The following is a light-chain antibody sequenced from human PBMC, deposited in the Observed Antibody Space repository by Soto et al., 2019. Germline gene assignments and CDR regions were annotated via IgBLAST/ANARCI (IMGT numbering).Light chain of an antibody. CDR3: QRANSFPRT. V-gene: IGKV1-12*01. Sequence: DIPMTQSPSSVSASVGDRVTITCRASQGFSTWLAWYRRKPGRAPELLIYSASSLHSGVPSRFSGSGSGTDFTLTISSLQPEDFATYYGQRANSFPRTFGGGTEVEI. CDR1: QGFSTW. CDR2: SAS. J-gene: IGKJ4*01.